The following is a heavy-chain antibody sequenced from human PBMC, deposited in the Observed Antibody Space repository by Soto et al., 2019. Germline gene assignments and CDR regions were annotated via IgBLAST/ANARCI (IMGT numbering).Heavy chain of an antibody. CDR3: ARDGDDIVATISDY. V-gene: IGHV3-7*05. CDR2: IKQDGSEK. CDR1: GFTFSSYW. J-gene: IGHJ4*02. Sequence: GGSLRLSCAASGFTFSSYWMSWVRQAPGKGLEWVANIKQDGSEKYYVDSVKGRFTISRDNAKNSLYLQMNSLRAEDTAVYYCARDGDDIVATISDYWGQGTLVTVSS. D-gene: IGHD5-12*01.